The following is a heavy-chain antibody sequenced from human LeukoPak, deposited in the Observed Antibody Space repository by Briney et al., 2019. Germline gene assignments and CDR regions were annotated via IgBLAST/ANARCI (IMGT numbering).Heavy chain of an antibody. CDR1: GFTFSSYE. D-gene: IGHD5-18*01. Sequence: PGGCLRLSRAASGFTFSSYEMNWVRQDPRRGLEWVSYISSSAGTTNYAASVKGRFTISRDNAKNSLYLQMNSLRAEDTAVYFCARQQQQLWYDWGQGTLVTVSS. CDR3: ARQQQQLWYD. J-gene: IGHJ4*02. CDR2: ISSSAGTT. V-gene: IGHV3-48*03.